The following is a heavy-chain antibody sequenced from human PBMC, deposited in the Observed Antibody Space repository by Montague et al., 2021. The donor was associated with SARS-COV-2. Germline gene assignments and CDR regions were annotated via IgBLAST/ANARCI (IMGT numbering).Heavy chain of an antibody. CDR2: MHFTGKT. CDR1: GDSITNHY. CDR3: ARDRFDFGAGRQGTIDF. D-gene: IGHD3-10*01. Sequence: SETLSLTCSVSGDSITNHYWSWIRQPAGKGLEWIGRMHFTGKTNFSPFFSSRLTMSADTSKNQFSQKLTSVTAADTAIYFCARDRFDFGAGRQGTIDFWGRGTLVTVSS. J-gene: IGHJ4*02. V-gene: IGHV4-4*07.